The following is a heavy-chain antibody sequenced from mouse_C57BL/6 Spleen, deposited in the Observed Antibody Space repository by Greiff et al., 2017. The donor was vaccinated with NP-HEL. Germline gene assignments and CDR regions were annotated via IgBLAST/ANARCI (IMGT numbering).Heavy chain of an antibody. CDR1: GISITTGNYR. Sequence: EVKLMESGPGLVKPSQTVFLTCTVTGISITTGNYRWSWIRQFPGNKLEWIGYIYYSGTITYNPSLTSRTTITRDTPKNQFFLEMNSLTAEDTATYYCARERLLGSYAMDYWGQGTSVTVSS. D-gene: IGHD2-3*01. CDR2: IYYSGTI. V-gene: IGHV3-5*01. J-gene: IGHJ4*01. CDR3: ARERLLGSYAMDY.